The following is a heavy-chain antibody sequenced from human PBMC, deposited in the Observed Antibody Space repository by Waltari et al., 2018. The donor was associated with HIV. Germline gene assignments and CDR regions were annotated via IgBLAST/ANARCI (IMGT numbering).Heavy chain of an antibody. D-gene: IGHD6-19*01. J-gene: IGHJ6*02. V-gene: IGHV3-21*01. CDR1: GFNFSRCG. CDR3: ASRSSGRVAYGLDV. CDR2: ISSSSGHM. Sequence: EVQLVESGGGLVKPGGSLRLSCAGSGFNFSRCGMNWVRQAPGKGLGWVAYISSSSGHMKYADSVKGRFTISRDNAKNSLYLQINSLRAEDTAVYYCASRSSGRVAYGLDVWGQGTTVIVSS.